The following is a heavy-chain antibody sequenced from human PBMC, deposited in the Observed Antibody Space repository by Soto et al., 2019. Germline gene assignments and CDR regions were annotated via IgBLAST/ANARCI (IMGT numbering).Heavy chain of an antibody. CDR3: AKRLFEYRMSLGSIYYYGMDG. CDR1: GFTFSNYG. CDR2: TSYDGSDR. D-gene: IGHD6-6*01. J-gene: IGHJ6*02. Sequence: QVQLVESGGGVVQSGRSLRLSCAASGFTFSNYGMHWFRQAPGKGLEWVAVTSYDGSDRYHADSVKGRFTISRDNCKNTLYLQMNSLRPGETAVYYCAKRLFEYRMSLGSIYYYGMDGWGQGTTVTVSS. V-gene: IGHV3-30*18.